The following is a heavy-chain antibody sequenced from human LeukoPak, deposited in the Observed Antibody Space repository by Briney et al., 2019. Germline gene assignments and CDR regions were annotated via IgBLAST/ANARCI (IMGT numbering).Heavy chain of an antibody. V-gene: IGHV4-4*02. Sequence: PSGTLSLTCAVSGGSISSSNWWSWVRQPPGKGLEWIGKIYHSGSTNYNQSLKGRVTISVDKSKNQFSLKLSSVTAADTAVYYCAREGDIVVVPAANGAFDIWGQGTMVTVSS. CDR2: IYHSGST. CDR3: AREGDIVVVPAANGAFDI. D-gene: IGHD2-2*01. CDR1: GGSISSSNW. J-gene: IGHJ3*02.